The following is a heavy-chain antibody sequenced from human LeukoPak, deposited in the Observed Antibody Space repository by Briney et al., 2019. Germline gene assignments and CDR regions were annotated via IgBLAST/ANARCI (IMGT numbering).Heavy chain of an antibody. D-gene: IGHD3-22*01. CDR1: GYTFTSYY. J-gene: IGHJ4*02. CDR3: ARADSSGYAY. V-gene: IGHV1-46*01. Sequence: ASVTVSFKASGYTFTSYYMHWVRQAPGQGLEWMGIINPSGGSTSCAQKFQGRVTMTRDTSTSTVYMELSSLRSEDTAVYYCARADSSGYAYWGQGTLVTVSS. CDR2: INPSGGST.